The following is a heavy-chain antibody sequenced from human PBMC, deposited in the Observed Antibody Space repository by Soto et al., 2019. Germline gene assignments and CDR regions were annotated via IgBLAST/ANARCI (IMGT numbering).Heavy chain of an antibody. CDR3: AKDRKAMVRGVMVYYNMDV. CDR1: GFTFSSYA. CDR2: ISGSGGST. V-gene: IGHV3-23*01. J-gene: IGHJ6*03. D-gene: IGHD3-10*01. Sequence: PGGSLSLSCAASGFTFSSYAISWVRQAPGKGLEWVSAISGSGGSTYYADSVKGRFTISRDNSKNTLYLQMNSLRAEDTAVYYCAKDRKAMVRGVMVYYNMDVWGQGTTVTVSS.